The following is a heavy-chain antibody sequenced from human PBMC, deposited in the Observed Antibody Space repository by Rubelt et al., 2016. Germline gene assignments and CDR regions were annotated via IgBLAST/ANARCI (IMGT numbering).Heavy chain of an antibody. J-gene: IGHJ4*02. V-gene: IGHV4-39*01. CDR3: ARRGVSGYVDS. Sequence: QLQLQESGPGLVKPSETLSLTCAVFTGSISSDIYHWGWVRQPPGKGLEWIGEINHSGSTNYNPSLKSRVTISVDTSKNQFSRKLSSVTAADTAVYYCARRGVSGYVDSWGQGTLVTVSS. CDR1: TGSISSDIYH. CDR2: INHSGST. D-gene: IGHD3-10*01.